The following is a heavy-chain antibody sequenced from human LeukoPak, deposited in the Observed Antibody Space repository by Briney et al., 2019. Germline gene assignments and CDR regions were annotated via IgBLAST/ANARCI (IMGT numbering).Heavy chain of an antibody. J-gene: IGHJ4*02. V-gene: IGHV3-53*01. CDR1: GFTVSSNN. D-gene: IGHD1-26*01. CDR3: ASWWELHGYFDY. CDR2: IYSGGST. Sequence: GGFLRLSCAASGFTVSSNNMSWVRQAPGKGLEWVSVIYSGGSTYYADSVKGRFTISRDNSKNTLYLQMNSLRAEDTAVYYCASWWELHGYFDYWGQGTLVTVSS.